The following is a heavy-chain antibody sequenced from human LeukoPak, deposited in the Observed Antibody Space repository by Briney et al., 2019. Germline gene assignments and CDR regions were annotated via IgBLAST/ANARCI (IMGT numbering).Heavy chain of an antibody. CDR2: ISWNSGSI. V-gene: IGHV3-9*01. Sequence: PGRSLRLSCAGSGFIFNNYAMHWVRHPPGKGLEWVSGISWNSGSIDYADSVKGRFTISRDSAKNSLYLQMNSLRVEDTAFYYCAKDNRRHYTSGPNPDSLHWGQGALVTVSS. D-gene: IGHD6-19*01. J-gene: IGHJ4*02. CDR1: GFIFNNYA. CDR3: AKDNRRHYTSGPNPDSLH.